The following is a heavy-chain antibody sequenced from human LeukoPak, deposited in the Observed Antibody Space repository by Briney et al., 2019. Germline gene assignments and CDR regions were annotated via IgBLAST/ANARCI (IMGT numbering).Heavy chain of an antibody. CDR1: GYTFTGYY. J-gene: IGHJ6*03. CDR3: AREAYDSGNFRTDYYYMDV. CDR2: IYPNSDGT. Sequence: ASVKVSCKASGYTFTGYYMHWVRQAPGQGLEWMGWIYPNSDGTNYAQKFQGRVTVTRDTSISTAYMELSRLRSDDTAVYYCAREAYDSGNFRTDYYYMDVWGIGTTVTVSS. D-gene: IGHD3-10*01. V-gene: IGHV1-2*02.